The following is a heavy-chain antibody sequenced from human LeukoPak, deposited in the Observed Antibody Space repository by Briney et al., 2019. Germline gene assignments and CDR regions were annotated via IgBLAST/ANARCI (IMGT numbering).Heavy chain of an antibody. CDR3: ARITGFYYYYMDV. CDR1: GGSISSSSYY. CDR2: IYYSGST. J-gene: IGHJ6*03. V-gene: IGHV4-39*01. Sequence: SETLSLTCTVSGGSISSSSYYWGWIRQPPGKGLEWIGSIYYSGSTYYNPSLKSRVTISVDTSRNQFSLKLSSVTAADTAVYYCARITGFYYYYMDVWGKGTTVTVSS. D-gene: IGHD1-20*01.